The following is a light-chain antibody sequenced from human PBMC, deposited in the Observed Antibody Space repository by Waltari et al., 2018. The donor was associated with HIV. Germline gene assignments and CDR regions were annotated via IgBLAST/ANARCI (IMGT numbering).Light chain of an antibody. CDR3: CSFAGSNFV. V-gene: IGLV2-23*02. CDR2: AVT. Sequence: QSALTQPASVSGSPRPAIPNPCAGRRRAVGTYDYISWYQQHPGTAPNLIISAVTERPSGISNRFSGSKSGTTASLTISGLQAEDEAEYFCCSFAGSNFVFGSGTKVTVL. J-gene: IGLJ1*01. CDR1: RRAVGTYDY.